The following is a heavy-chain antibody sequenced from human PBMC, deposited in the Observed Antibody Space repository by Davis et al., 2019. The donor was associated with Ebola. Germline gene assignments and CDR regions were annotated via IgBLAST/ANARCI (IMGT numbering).Heavy chain of an antibody. D-gene: IGHD2-2*01. V-gene: IGHV3-48*02. CDR2: ISRSSSAT. CDR1: GFTFSIYS. Sequence: GGSLRLSCAASGFTFSIYSMDWVRQAPGKGLEWVSYISRSSSATYYADSVRGRFSISRDNAKKSLYLQMNSLRDGDTAVYYCARDLCSSSNCSPFDYYYAMDVWGKGTTVTVSS. J-gene: IGHJ6*04. CDR3: ARDLCSSSNCSPFDYYYAMDV.